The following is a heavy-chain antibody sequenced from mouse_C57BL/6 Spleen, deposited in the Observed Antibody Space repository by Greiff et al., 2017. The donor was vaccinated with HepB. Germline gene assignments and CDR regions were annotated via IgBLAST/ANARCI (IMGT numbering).Heavy chain of an antibody. CDR3: AREGVYGHSYYFDD. D-gene: IGHD1-1*01. Sequence: DVQLVESGGGLVKPGASLKLSCAASGFTFTSYAMSWVRQTPEKGLEWVANISDSGSYTYYTDKVKGRVTITRDNAKSNPYLQMSHLKSEDTAVYYCAREGVYGHSYYFDDWGKGTTLTVSS. CDR1: GFTFTSYA. CDR2: ISDSGSYT. V-gene: IGHV5-4*01. J-gene: IGHJ2*01.